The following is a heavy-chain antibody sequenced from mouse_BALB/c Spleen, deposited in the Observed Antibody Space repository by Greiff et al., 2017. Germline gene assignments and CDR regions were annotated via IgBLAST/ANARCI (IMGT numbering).Heavy chain of an antibody. CDR2: ISNLAYSI. CDR3: ARTNGLDY. J-gene: IGHJ2*01. Sequence: DVKLVESGGGLVKPGGSRKLSCAASGFTFSDYGMAWVRQAPGKGPEWVAFISNLAYSIYYADTVTGRFTISRENAKNTLYLEMSSLRSEDTAMYYCARTNGLDYWGQVTTLTVSS. V-gene: IGHV5-15*02. D-gene: IGHD1-1*01. CDR1: GFTFSDYG.